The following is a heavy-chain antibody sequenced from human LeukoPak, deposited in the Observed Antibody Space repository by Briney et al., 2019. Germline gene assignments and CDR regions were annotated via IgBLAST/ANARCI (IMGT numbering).Heavy chain of an antibody. J-gene: IGHJ4*02. Sequence: GRSLRLSCAASGFTFSSYAMSWVRQAPGKGLEWVSAISGSGGSTYYADSVKGRFTISRDNSKNTLYLQMNSLRAEDTAVYYCAKVGFAYYYDSSGYYYFDYWGQGTLVTVSS. CDR2: ISGSGGST. V-gene: IGHV3-23*01. D-gene: IGHD3-22*01. CDR1: GFTFSSYA. CDR3: AKVGFAYYYDSSGYYYFDY.